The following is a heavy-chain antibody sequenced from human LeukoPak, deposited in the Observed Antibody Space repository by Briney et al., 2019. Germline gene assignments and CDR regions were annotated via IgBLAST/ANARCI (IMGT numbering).Heavy chain of an antibody. Sequence: ASVKVSCKASGYTFIDYYIHWVRQAPGQGLEWMGGIIPIFGTANYAQKFQGRVTITADKSTSTAYMELSSLRSEDTAVYYCARRALDSSSSYYYYYMDVWGKGTTVTVSS. CDR3: ARRALDSSSSYYYYYMDV. D-gene: IGHD6-6*01. CDR1: GYTFIDYY. J-gene: IGHJ6*03. V-gene: IGHV1-69*06. CDR2: IIPIFGTA.